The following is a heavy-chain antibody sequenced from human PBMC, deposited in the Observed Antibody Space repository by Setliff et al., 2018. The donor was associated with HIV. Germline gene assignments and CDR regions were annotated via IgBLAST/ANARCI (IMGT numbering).Heavy chain of an antibody. CDR2: IYTSGST. D-gene: IGHD3-10*01. CDR1: GASISSGSYY. CDR3: ARGLNYYGSGSYLPLGY. Sequence: PSETLSLTCTVSGASISSGSYYWSWIRQPAGKGLEWIGHIYTSGSTNYSPSLKSRVTISVDTSKKQFSLKLSSVTAADTAVYYCARGLNYYGSGSYLPLGYWGQGTLVTVSS. J-gene: IGHJ4*02. V-gene: IGHV4-61*09.